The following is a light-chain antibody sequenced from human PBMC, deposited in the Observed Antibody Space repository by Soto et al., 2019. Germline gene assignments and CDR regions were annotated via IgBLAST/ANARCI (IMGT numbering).Light chain of an antibody. CDR3: SSYSTSFFYV. V-gene: IGLV2-14*03. Sequence: QSALTQPASVSGSPGQSITISCTGTSSDIGFYNYVSWYQQYPGKAPNLLIYGVTNRPSGVSYRFSGSKSGSTASLTISGLRDEEEADYYCSSYSTSFFYVFGPATKVTV. CDR2: GVT. CDR1: SSDIGFYNY. J-gene: IGLJ1*01.